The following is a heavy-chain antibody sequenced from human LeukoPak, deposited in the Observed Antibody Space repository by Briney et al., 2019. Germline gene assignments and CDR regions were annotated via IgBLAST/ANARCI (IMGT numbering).Heavy chain of an antibody. D-gene: IGHD5-24*01. CDR2: INPNSGGT. V-gene: IGHV1-2*06. J-gene: IGHJ4*02. CDR3: ARDLGRDGYNRFDY. CDR1: GYTFNGYY. Sequence: ASVKVSCKASGYTFNGYYMHWVRQAPGQGLDWMGRINPNSGGTNYSQKFQGRVTMTRDTSISTAYMELNSLRSDDTAVYYCARDLGRDGYNRFDYWGQGTLVTVSS.